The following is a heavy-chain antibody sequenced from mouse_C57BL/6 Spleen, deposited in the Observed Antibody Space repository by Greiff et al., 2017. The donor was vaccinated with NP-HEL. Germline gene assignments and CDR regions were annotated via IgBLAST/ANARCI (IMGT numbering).Heavy chain of an antibody. CDR2: INPNNGGT. CDR1: GYTFTDYN. Sequence: EVQLQQSGPELVKPGASVKIPCKASGYTFTDYNMDWVKQSHGKSLEWIGDINPNNGGTIYNQKFKGKATLTVDKSSSTAYMELRSLTSEDTAVYYCARKESHYDYDKRAWFAYWGQGTLVTVSA. V-gene: IGHV1-18*01. J-gene: IGHJ3*01. CDR3: ARKESHYDYDKRAWFAY. D-gene: IGHD2-4*01.